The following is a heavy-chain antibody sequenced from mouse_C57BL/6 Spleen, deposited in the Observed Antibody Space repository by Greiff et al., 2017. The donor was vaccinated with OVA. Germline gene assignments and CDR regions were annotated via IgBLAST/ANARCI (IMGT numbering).Heavy chain of an antibody. Sequence: VQLQQSGAELVRPGASVTLSCKASGYTFTDYEMHWVKQTPVHGLAWIGAIDPETGGTAYNQKFKGKAILTADKSSSTAYMELRSLTSEDSAVYYCTRHSNYGGYWGQGTTLTVSA. J-gene: IGHJ2*01. CDR3: TRHSNYGGY. CDR1: GYTFTDYE. V-gene: IGHV1-15*01. D-gene: IGHD2-5*01. CDR2: IDPETGGT.